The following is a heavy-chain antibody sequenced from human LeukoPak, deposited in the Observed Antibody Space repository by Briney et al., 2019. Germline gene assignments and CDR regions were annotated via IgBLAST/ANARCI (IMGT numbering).Heavy chain of an antibody. CDR2: ISYDGSNK. Sequence: PGGSLRLSCAASGFTFSSYGMHWVRQAPGKGLEWVAVISYDGSNKYYADSVKGRFTISRDNSKNTLYLQMNSLRAEDTAVYYCARDLDYGSGSYYIYGSPDYWGQGTLVTVSS. V-gene: IGHV3-30*03. J-gene: IGHJ4*02. CDR1: GFTFSSYG. D-gene: IGHD3-10*01. CDR3: ARDLDYGSGSYYIYGSPDY.